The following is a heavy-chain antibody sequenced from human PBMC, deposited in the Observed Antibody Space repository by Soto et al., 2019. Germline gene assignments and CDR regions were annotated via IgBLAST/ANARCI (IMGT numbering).Heavy chain of an antibody. CDR3: AKGQDDFWSGYVDY. J-gene: IGHJ4*02. Sequence: GGSLRLSCAASGFTFDDYAMHWVRQAPGKGLEWVSGISWNSGSIGYADSVKGRFTISRDNAKNSLYLQMNSLRAEDTALYYCAKGQDDFWSGYVDYWGQGTLVTV. D-gene: IGHD3-3*01. V-gene: IGHV3-9*01. CDR1: GFTFDDYA. CDR2: ISWNSGSI.